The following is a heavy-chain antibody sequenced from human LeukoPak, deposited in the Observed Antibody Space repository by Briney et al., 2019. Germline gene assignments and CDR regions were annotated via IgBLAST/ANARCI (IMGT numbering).Heavy chain of an antibody. J-gene: IGHJ4*02. Sequence: GASVKVSCKASGYTFTIYGISWVRQAPGQGLEWMGWISAYNGNTNYAQKLQGRVTMTTDTSTSTAYMELRSLRSDDTAVYYCARVADFWSGYRRRLDYWGQGTLVTVSS. V-gene: IGHV1-18*01. CDR2: ISAYNGNT. CDR1: GYTFTIYG. CDR3: ARVADFWSGYRRRLDY. D-gene: IGHD3-3*01.